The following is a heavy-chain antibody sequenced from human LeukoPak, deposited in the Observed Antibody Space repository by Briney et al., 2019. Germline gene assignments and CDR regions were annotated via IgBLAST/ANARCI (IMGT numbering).Heavy chain of an antibody. D-gene: IGHD2-15*01. CDR2: IIPILGIA. CDR3: ARDLPPIGYCSGGSCYSGRNWFDP. Sequence: EASVKVSCKASGGTFSSYAISWVRQAPGQGLEWMGRIIPILGIANYAQKFQGRVTITADKSTSTAYMELSSLRSEDTAVYYCARDLPPIGYCSGGSCYSGRNWFDPWGQGTLVTVSS. V-gene: IGHV1-69*04. CDR1: GGTFSSYA. J-gene: IGHJ5*02.